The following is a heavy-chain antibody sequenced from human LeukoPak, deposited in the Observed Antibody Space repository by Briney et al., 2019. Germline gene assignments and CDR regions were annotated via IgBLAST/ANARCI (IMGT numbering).Heavy chain of an antibody. CDR2: ISGSGGST. CDR3: AKGAGYCSSTSCYSTPNDAFDI. J-gene: IGHJ3*02. Sequence: GGSLRLSRAASGFTFSSYAMSWVRQAPGKGLEWVSAISGSGGSTYYADSVKGRFTISRDNSKNTLYLQMNSLRAEDTAVYYCAKGAGYCSSTSCYSTPNDAFDIWGQGTMVTVSS. CDR1: GFTFSSYA. V-gene: IGHV3-23*01. D-gene: IGHD2-2*01.